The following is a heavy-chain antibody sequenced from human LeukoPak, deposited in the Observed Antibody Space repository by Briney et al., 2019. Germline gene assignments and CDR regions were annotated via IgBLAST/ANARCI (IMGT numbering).Heavy chain of an antibody. Sequence: SVTVSCTASGGTFISYAISWVRQPPGQGLEWMGGIIPIFGTANYAQKFQGRVRITADESTSKAYMEQSSLRSEDTAVYYCARDDGYKFGKFDYWGQGTLVTVSS. J-gene: IGHJ4*02. CDR3: ARDDGYKFGKFDY. D-gene: IGHD5-24*01. V-gene: IGHV1-69*01. CDR2: IIPIFGTA. CDR1: GGTFISYA.